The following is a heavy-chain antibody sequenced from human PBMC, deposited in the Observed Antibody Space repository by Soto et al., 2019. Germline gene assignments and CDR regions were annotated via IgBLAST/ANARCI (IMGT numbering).Heavy chain of an antibody. CDR3: ARLRIGIPYYFDD. D-gene: IGHD2-15*01. V-gene: IGHV4-30-4*08. CDR2: IHYSGSI. CDR1: GGPISYEYYH. Sequence: PSETLSLTCTVSGGPISYEYYHWTWIRQSPGKGLEWIGYIHYSGSIMYNPSLKSRVTISVDTSKNQFSLQLSSVTAADTAVYYCARLRIGIPYYFDDWGQGTLVTVSS. J-gene: IGHJ4*02.